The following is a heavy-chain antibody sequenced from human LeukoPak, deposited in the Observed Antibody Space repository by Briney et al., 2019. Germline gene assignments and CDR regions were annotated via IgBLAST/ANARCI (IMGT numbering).Heavy chain of an antibody. Sequence: SETLSLTCAVSGGSISSGGYSWSWIRQPPGKGLEWIGEINHSGSTNYNPSLKSRVTISVDTSKNQFSLKLSSVTAADTAVYYCARRSGMVRGVIITSLPHFDYWGQGTLVTVSS. CDR3: ARRSGMVRGVIITSLPHFDY. J-gene: IGHJ4*02. D-gene: IGHD3-10*01. CDR1: GGSISSGGYS. CDR2: INHSGST. V-gene: IGHV4-34*01.